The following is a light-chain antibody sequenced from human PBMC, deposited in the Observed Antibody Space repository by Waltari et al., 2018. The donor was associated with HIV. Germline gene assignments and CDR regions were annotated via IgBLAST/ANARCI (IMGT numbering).Light chain of an antibody. CDR1: YNNVGFEG. CDR2: RNN. J-gene: IGLJ3*02. Sequence: QAGLIQSPSVSKALRQSATITCTGTYNNVGFEGAVWLQQPHGLPPKLLMHRNNSRPSGVSERFSASRSGSAASLTISGLQPEDEADYYCSAWDSSLNVWQFGGGTRLTVL. CDR3: SAWDSSLNVWQ. V-gene: IGLV10-54*04.